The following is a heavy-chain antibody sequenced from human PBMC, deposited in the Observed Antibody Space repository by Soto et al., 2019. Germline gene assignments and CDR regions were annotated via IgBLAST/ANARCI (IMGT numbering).Heavy chain of an antibody. D-gene: IGHD3-10*01. J-gene: IGHJ3*02. CDR2: ISYDGSNK. CDR3: AKAMVRGVMVGAFDI. Sequence: GSLRLSCAASGFTFSSYGMHWVRQAPGKGLEWVAVISYDGSNKYYADSVKGRFTIPRDNSKNTLYLQMNSLRAEDTAVYYCAKAMVRGVMVGAFDIWGQGTMVTVSS. CDR1: GFTFSSYG. V-gene: IGHV3-30*18.